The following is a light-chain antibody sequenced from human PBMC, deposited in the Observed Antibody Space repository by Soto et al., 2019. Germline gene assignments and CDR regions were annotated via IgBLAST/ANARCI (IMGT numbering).Light chain of an antibody. CDR1: SSDVGGYNY. V-gene: IGLV2-11*01. CDR2: DVS. J-gene: IGLJ1*01. Sequence: QSVLTQPASVSGSPGQSITISCTGTSSDVGGYNYVSWYQQHPGKAPKLMIYDVSKRPSGVPDRFSGSKSAKTASLTISGLQADDEADYYCCSYAGRYTYVFGTGTKLTVL. CDR3: CSYAGRYTYV.